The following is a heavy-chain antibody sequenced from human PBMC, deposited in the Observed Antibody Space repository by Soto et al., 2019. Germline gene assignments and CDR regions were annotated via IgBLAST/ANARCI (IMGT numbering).Heavy chain of an antibody. D-gene: IGHD2-15*01. Sequence: EVQLLESGGGLVQPGGSLRLSCAASGFTFSSYAMSWVSQPPGKGLEWVSTISRGGDGTYYADSMKGHFTISRDNSKNTLYLQMNSLRAEDTAIYYCAKKGLGSLTTFCSGSGCHYAFDMWGQGTMVTVSS. J-gene: IGHJ3*02. CDR2: ISRGGDGT. CDR3: AKKGLGSLTTFCSGSGCHYAFDM. CDR1: GFTFSSYA. V-gene: IGHV3-23*01.